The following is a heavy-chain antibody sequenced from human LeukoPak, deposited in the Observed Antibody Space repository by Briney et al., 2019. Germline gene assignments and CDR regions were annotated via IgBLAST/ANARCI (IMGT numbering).Heavy chain of an antibody. CDR1: GFTFSSYA. V-gene: IGHV1-69*01. J-gene: IGHJ4*02. CDR2: IIPIFGTA. Sequence: GGSLRLSCAASGFTFSSYAISWVRQAPGQGLEWMGGIIPIFGTANYAQKFQGRVTITADESTSTAYMELSSLRSEDTAVYYCARDCQVVPAAPCQWGQGTLVTVSS. CDR3: ARDCQVVPAAPCQ. D-gene: IGHD2-2*01.